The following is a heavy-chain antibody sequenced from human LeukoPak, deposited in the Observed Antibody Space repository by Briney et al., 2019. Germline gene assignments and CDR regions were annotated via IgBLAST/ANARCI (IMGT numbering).Heavy chain of an antibody. CDR3: ARGLVDTAMANDY. CDR2: IYYSGST. V-gene: IGHV4-61*01. Sequence: PSETLSLTCTVSGGSVSSGSYYGSWSRQPPGKGLEWNRYIYYSGSTNYNPSLKSRVTISVDTSKNQFSLKLSSVTAADTAVYYCARGLVDTAMANDYWGQGTLVTASS. CDR1: GGSVSSGSYY. D-gene: IGHD5-18*01. J-gene: IGHJ4*02.